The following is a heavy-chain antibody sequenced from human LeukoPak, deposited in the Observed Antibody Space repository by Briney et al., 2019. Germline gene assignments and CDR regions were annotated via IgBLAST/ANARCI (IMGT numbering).Heavy chain of an antibody. CDR2: SRNKARSYST. D-gene: IGHD6-19*01. CDR3: VRVGSVAGSDYLDY. V-gene: IGHV3-72*01. J-gene: IGHJ4*02. Sequence: PGGSLSLSCAVSGFTFTDHFLDWVRQAPGRGLEWVGRSRNKARSYSTEYAASVKGRFTISRDESRNSLYLQTNSLKTEDTAVYYCVRVGSVAGSDYLDYWGQGTLVTVSS. CDR1: GFTFTDHF.